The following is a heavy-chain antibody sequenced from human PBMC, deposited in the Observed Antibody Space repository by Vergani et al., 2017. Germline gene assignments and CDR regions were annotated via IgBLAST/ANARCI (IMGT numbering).Heavy chain of an antibody. D-gene: IGHD2-2*01. Sequence: QVQLVQSGAEVKQPGASVKVSCKASGYTFTSYGMRWVRQAPGKGLEWMGWISAYNGNTNYAQKLQGRVTMTTDTSTSTAYMELRSLRSDDTAVYYCAGDQDSVVIPAAAYYYYYYGMDVWGQGTTVTVSS. J-gene: IGHJ6*02. CDR1: GYTFTSYG. CDR3: AGDQDSVVIPAAAYYYYYYGMDV. CDR2: ISAYNGNT. V-gene: IGHV1-18*04.